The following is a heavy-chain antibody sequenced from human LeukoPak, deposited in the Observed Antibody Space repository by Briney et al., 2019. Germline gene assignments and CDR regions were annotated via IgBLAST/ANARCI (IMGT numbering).Heavy chain of an antibody. V-gene: IGHV3-23*01. J-gene: IGHJ3*02. CDR1: GFTFSTHA. CDR3: AKDWPSEWQQLPDYDAFDI. Sequence: GGSLRLSCAASGFTFSTHAMSWVRQAPGKGLEWVSAINSGGSTYYADSLKGRFTISGDNSKNTLYLQMNSLRADDTAVYYCAKDWPSEWQQLPDYDAFDIWGQGTMVTVSS. CDR2: INSGGST. D-gene: IGHD6-13*01.